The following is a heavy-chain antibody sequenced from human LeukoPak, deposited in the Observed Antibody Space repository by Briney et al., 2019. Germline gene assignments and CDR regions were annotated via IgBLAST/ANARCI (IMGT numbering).Heavy chain of an antibody. D-gene: IGHD4-17*01. J-gene: IGHJ4*02. Sequence: GGSLRLSCAASGFSFSTYTMNWVRQAPGKGLEWVSAINGRGDSTFYADSAKGQFTISRDNSKSTVYLQMNSLRADDTAVYYCAKERQTGDYFASDFWGQGTLVTVSS. CDR3: AKERQTGDYFASDF. CDR2: INGRGDST. V-gene: IGHV3-23*01. CDR1: GFSFSTYT.